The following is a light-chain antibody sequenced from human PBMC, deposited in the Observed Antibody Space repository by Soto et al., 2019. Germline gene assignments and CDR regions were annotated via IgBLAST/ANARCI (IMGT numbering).Light chain of an antibody. J-gene: IGKJ5*01. CDR3: QQYETRPNP. V-gene: IGKV1-33*01. CDR2: DAS. CDR1: QDIGNY. Sequence: DIQRTQSKSSLSASLGCIFSITLEASQDIGNYLNWYQQIPGKAPKLLIFDASNLESGVPSRFSGSGSGTDFTFTISSLQPEDIATYYCQQYETRPNPFGQVTLPEIK.